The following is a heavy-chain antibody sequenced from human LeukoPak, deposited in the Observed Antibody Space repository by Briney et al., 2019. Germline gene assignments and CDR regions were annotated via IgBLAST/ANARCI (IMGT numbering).Heavy chain of an antibody. CDR2: INPNSGDT. V-gene: IGHV1-2*02. CDR3: ARDGRFLEWLPGGTGYYYMDV. Sequence: GASVKVSCKASGYSFTGYYMHWVRQAPGQGLEWMGWINPNSGDTKYAQKFQGRVTMTRDTSISTAYMELTRLRSDDTAVYYCARDGRFLEWLPGGTGYYYMDVWGKGTTVTVSS. CDR1: GYSFTGYY. D-gene: IGHD3-3*01. J-gene: IGHJ6*03.